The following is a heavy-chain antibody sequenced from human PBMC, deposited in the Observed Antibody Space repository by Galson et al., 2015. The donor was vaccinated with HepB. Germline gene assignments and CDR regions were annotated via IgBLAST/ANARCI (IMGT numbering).Heavy chain of an antibody. Sequence: SLRLSCAASGFTFSSYWMSWVRQAPGKGLEWVANIKQDGSEKYYVDSVKGRFTISRDNAKNSLYLQMNSLRAEDTAVYYCARDTSIVVVPAAIPVGLLDWGQGTLVTVSS. CDR1: GFTFSSYW. CDR3: ARDTSIVVVPAAIPVGLLD. CDR2: IKQDGSEK. V-gene: IGHV3-7*03. J-gene: IGHJ4*02. D-gene: IGHD2-2*01.